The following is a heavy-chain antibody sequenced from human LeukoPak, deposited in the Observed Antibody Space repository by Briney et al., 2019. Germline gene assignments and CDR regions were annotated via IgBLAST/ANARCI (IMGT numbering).Heavy chain of an antibody. CDR1: GFAFSGDN. J-gene: IGHJ3*02. V-gene: IGHV3-21*01. Sequence: GGSLRLSYAASGFAFSGDNMNWVRQAPGKGLEWVSFIGSSGSYIKYADSVKGRFTISRDNAKNSLYLQMNSLRAEDTAMYFCARDRAIDIRAYDIWGQGTMVTVSS. CDR2: IGSSGSYI. CDR3: ARDRAIDIRAYDI. D-gene: IGHD5-12*01.